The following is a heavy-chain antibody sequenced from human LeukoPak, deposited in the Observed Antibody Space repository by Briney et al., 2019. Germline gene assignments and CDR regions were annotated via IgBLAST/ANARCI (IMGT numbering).Heavy chain of an antibody. Sequence: GGSLRLSCAASEFTFSSYAMSWVRQAPGKGLEWVSTISGSGDTTYYADSVKGRFTISRDNSKSTMYLQMNSLRAEDTAMYCCAKVGSGYSTRAGLFDYWGQGTLVTVSS. D-gene: IGHD5-18*01. V-gene: IGHV3-23*01. CDR3: AKVGSGYSTRAGLFDY. CDR2: ISGSGDTT. J-gene: IGHJ4*02. CDR1: EFTFSSYA.